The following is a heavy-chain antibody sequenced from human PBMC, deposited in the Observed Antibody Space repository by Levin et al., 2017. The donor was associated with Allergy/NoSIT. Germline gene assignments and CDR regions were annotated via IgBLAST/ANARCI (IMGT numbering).Heavy chain of an antibody. CDR2: ITKPSRTI. CDR3: VTDESGDEDFEY. CDR1: GFILRTSD. J-gene: IGHJ4*02. D-gene: IGHD7-27*01. Sequence: GSLRLSCAASGFILRTSDMNWVRQAPGKGLEWISFITKPSRTISYADSVKGRFTVSRDNAKNLLYLDMNSLRAEDTAVYYCVTDESGDEDFEYWGQGTLVTVSS. V-gene: IGHV3-48*01.